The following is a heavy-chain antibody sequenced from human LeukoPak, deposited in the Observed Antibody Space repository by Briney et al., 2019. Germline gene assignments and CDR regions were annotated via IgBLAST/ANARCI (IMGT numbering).Heavy chain of an antibody. CDR1: GGSFSGYY. Sequence: SETLSLTCAVYGGSFSGYYWSWIRQPPGKGLEWIGEINHSGSTNYNPSLKSRVTISVDTSKNQFSLKLSSVTAADTAVYYCARDRGKYQLLNYDAFDIWGQGTMVTVSS. D-gene: IGHD2-2*01. V-gene: IGHV4-34*01. CDR2: INHSGST. J-gene: IGHJ3*02. CDR3: ARDRGKYQLLNYDAFDI.